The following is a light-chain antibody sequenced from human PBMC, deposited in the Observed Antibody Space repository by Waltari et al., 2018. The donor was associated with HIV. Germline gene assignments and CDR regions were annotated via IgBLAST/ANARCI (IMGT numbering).Light chain of an antibody. CDR2: RNN. CDR3: AAWDDSLSGWV. V-gene: IGLV1-47*01. Sequence: QSVLTQPPSASGTPGQRVTISCSGSSSNIGSNYIYWYQQLPVTAPKLLIYRNNQRPSGVPDRFSGSKSGTSASLAISGLRSEDEADYSCAAWDDSLSGWVFGGGTKLTVL. J-gene: IGLJ3*02. CDR1: SSNIGSNY.